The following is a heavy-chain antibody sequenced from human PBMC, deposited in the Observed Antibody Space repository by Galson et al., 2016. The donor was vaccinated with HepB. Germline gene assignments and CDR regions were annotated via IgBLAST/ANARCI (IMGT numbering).Heavy chain of an antibody. J-gene: IGHJ4*02. CDR1: GGTFSSYA. V-gene: IGHV3-23*01. CDR3: AKYSGY. D-gene: IGHD3-10*01. CDR2: IISGGST. Sequence: SCKASGGTFSSYAMSWVRQAPGKGLEWVSTIISGGSTYYADSVKGRFTISRDNSKNMLYLQMNSLRAEDTAVYYCAKYSGYWGQGTLVTVSS.